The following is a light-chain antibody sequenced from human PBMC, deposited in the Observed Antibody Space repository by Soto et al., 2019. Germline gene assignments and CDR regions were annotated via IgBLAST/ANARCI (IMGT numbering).Light chain of an antibody. J-gene: IGLJ2*01. CDR3: SSYAGYSTSVV. Sequence: QSVLTQPPSASGTPGQRVTISCSGSRSNIGSTYVYWFQQLSGTAPKLLIYRNSQRPSGVPDRLSGSKSGTSASLAISGLRSEDEADYYCSSYAGYSTSVVFGGGTKLTVL. CDR2: RNS. CDR1: RSNIGSTY. V-gene: IGLV1-47*01.